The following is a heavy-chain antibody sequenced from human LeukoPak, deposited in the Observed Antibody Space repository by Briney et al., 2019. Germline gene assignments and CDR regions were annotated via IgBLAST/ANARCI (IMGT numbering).Heavy chain of an antibody. CDR2: INSDGSST. J-gene: IGHJ4*02. CDR1: GFTFSSYW. Sequence: GGSLRLSCAASGFTFSSYWMQWFRQAPGKGLVWVSRINSDGSSTNYADSVKGRSTISRDNAKNTLYLQMNSLRAEDTAVYYCARDLMVRGVFDYWGQGTLVTVSS. D-gene: IGHD3-10*01. CDR3: ARDLMVRGVFDY. V-gene: IGHV3-74*01.